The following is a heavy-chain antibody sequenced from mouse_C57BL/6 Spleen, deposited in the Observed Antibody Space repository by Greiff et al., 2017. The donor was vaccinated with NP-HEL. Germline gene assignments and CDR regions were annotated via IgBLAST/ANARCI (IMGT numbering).Heavy chain of an antibody. Sequence: DVKLVESGGGLVKPGGSLKLSCAASGFTFSDYGMHWVRQAPEKGLEWVAYISSGSSTIYYADTVKGRFTISRDNAKNTLFLQMTSLRSEDTAMYYCERIIYYGYDEGDYWGQGTLVTVSA. D-gene: IGHD2-2*01. J-gene: IGHJ3*01. CDR3: ERIIYYGYDEGDY. V-gene: IGHV5-17*01. CDR1: GFTFSDYG. CDR2: ISSGSSTI.